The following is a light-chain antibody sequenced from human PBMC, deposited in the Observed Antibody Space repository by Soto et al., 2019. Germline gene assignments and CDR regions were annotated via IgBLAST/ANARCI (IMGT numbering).Light chain of an antibody. CDR1: QSVSNS. V-gene: IGKV3-11*01. CDR2: DAS. CDR3: QQRSRWPLT. J-gene: IGKJ4*01. Sequence: EIVLTQSPATLYLSPGERATLSCRASQSVSNSLAWYQQKPGQAPRLLIYDASSMATGLPAKFSGSGSGTDFTLTISSLEPEDFAVYYCQQRSRWPLTFGGGTKVDIK.